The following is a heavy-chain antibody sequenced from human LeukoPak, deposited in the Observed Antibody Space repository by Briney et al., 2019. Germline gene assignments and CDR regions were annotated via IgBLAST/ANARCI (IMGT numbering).Heavy chain of an antibody. CDR1: GGTFSSYA. CDR2: IIPIFGTA. D-gene: IGHD3-22*01. V-gene: IGHV1-69*05. CDR3: ASGFRTYYYDSSGYPN. Sequence: ASVKVSCKASGGTFSSYAISWVRQAPGQGLEWMGGIIPIFGTANYAQKFQGRVTITTDESTSTAYMELSSLRSEDTAVYYCASGFRTYYYDSSGYPNWGQGTMVTVSS. J-gene: IGHJ3*01.